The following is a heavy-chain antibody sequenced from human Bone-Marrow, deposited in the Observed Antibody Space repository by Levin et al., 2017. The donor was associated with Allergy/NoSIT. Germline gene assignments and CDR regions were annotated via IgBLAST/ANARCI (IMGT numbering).Heavy chain of an antibody. D-gene: IGHD6-19*01. CDR1: GFTVSSNY. J-gene: IGHJ4*02. CDR3: ASSPPYPRCGSSGGYGRV. V-gene: IGHV3-53*01. CDR2: IYSGGST. Sequence: PGGSLRLSCAASGFTVSSNYMSWVRQAPGKGLEWVSVIYSGGSTYYADSVKGRFTISRDNSKNTLYLQMNSLRAEDTAVYYCASSPPYPRCGSSGGYGRVWGQGTLVTVSS.